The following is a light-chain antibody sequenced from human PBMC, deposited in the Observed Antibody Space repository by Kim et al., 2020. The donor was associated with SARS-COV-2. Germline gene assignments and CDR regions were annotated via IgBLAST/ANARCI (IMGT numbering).Light chain of an antibody. J-gene: IGLJ3*02. Sequence: GQSITISCTGTSSDIGGYNYVSWYQQHPGEAPKLMIYDVNKRPSGDSNRFSGSKSGNTASLTISGLQAEDEADYYCSSYTSISTWVFGGGTRLTVL. V-gene: IGLV2-14*04. CDR2: DVN. CDR3: SSYTSISTWV. CDR1: SSDIGGYNY.